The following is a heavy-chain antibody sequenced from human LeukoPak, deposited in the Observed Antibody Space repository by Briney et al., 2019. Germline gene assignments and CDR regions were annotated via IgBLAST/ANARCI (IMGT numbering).Heavy chain of an antibody. CDR2: INHSGST. D-gene: IGHD5-18*01. J-gene: IGHJ5*02. CDR3: ARGREQLWLSPLRPPWFDP. Sequence: SETLSLTCAVYGGSFSGYYWSWIRQPPGKGLEWIGEINHSGSTNYNPSLKSRVTISVDTSKNQFSLKLSSVTAAGTAVYCCARGREQLWLSPLRPPWFDPWGQGTLVTASS. CDR1: GGSFSGYY. V-gene: IGHV4-34*01.